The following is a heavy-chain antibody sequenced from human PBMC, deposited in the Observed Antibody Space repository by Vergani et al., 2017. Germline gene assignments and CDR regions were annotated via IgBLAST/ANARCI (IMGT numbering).Heavy chain of an antibody. CDR3: AGLAPRGGDY. J-gene: IGHJ4*02. Sequence: QVQLQESGPGLVKPSETLSLTCTVSGGSISSGGYYWTWIRQHPGKGLEWIGYIYYRGSTYYNPSLKSRVTISVDTSKNQFSLKLSSVTAADTAVYYCAGLAPRGGDYWGQGTLVTVSS. CDR1: GGSISSGGYY. CDR2: IYYRGST. D-gene: IGHD3-16*01. V-gene: IGHV4-31*03.